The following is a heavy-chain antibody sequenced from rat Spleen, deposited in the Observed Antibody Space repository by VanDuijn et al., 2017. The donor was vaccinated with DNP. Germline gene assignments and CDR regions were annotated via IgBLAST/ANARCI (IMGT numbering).Heavy chain of an antibody. V-gene: IGHV5-19*01. CDR2: INPSGGIT. CDR1: GFPFSNYG. Sequence: EVQLVESGGGLVQPGRSLKLSCAASGFPFSNYGMHWIRQAPAKGLEWVASINPSGGITYYRHSVKGRFTISRDNAKNTLYLQMDSLKSEDTATYYCARPDAWGQGVMVTVSS. J-gene: IGHJ2*01. CDR3: ARPDA.